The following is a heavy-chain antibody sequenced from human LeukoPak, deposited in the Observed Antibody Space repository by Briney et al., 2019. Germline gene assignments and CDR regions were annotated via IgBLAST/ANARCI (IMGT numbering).Heavy chain of an antibody. D-gene: IGHD6-13*01. CDR2: ISSSGSS. Sequence: SETLSLTCTVSGVSLTSYFWSWIRQPPGTPLEWIGYISSSGSSNYDPSLKSRVTISLDTSKNQFSLKLTPVSAADTPVYYCTRSDTHPRHSSSWHFDHWGQGTLVTVAS. CDR3: TRSDTHPRHSSSWHFDH. CDR1: GVSLTSYF. J-gene: IGHJ4*02. V-gene: IGHV4-59*01.